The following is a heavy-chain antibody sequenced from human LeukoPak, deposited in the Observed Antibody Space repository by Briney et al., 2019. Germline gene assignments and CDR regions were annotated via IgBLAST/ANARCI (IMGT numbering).Heavy chain of an antibody. CDR3: LDGVRARGFDP. J-gene: IGHJ5*02. CDR1: GFTFSNYE. D-gene: IGHD3-10*01. V-gene: IGHV3-48*03. Sequence: GGSLRLSCAASGFTFSNYEMNWDRQAPGKGLEWVSYISNSGSTKYYADSVKGRLTISRDNAKNSLYLQMNSLRAEDTAVYYCLDGVRARGFDPWGRGTLVTVSS. CDR2: ISNSGSTK.